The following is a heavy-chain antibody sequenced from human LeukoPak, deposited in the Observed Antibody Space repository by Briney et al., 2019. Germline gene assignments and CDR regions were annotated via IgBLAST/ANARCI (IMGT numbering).Heavy chain of an antibody. CDR3: ARLDYYDSSGYYYYYYYMDV. V-gene: IGHV4-59*01. CDR2: IYYSGST. Sequence: PSETLSLTCTVSGGSISSYYWSWIRQPPGKGLEWIGYIYYSGSTNYNPSLKSRVTISVDTSKNQFSLKLSSVTAADTAVYYCARLDYYDSSGYYYYYYYMDVWGKGTTVTVSS. CDR1: GGSISSYY. J-gene: IGHJ6*03. D-gene: IGHD3-22*01.